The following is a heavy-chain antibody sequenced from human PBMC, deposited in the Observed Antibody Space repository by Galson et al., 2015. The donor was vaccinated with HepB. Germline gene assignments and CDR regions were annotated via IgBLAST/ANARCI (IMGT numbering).Heavy chain of an antibody. V-gene: IGHV1-69*13. Sequence: SVKVSCKASGGTFSSYAISWVRQAPGQGLEWMGGIIPIFGTANYTQKFQGRVTITADESTSTAYMELSSLRSEDTAVYYCARDSGRARGYSSGWYVAGQPQFDYWGQGTLVTVSS. CDR3: ARDSGRARGYSSGWYVAGQPQFDY. CDR1: GGTFSSYA. CDR2: IIPIFGTA. J-gene: IGHJ4*02. D-gene: IGHD6-19*01.